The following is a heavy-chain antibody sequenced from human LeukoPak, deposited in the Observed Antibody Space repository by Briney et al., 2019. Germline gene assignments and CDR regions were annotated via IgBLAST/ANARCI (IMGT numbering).Heavy chain of an antibody. CDR3: ARGSSSSPFDY. CDR1: GGSISSYY. Sequence: SETLSLTCTVSGGSISSYYWSWIRQPPGKGLEWIGYIYYSGSTNYNPSLKSRVTISVDTSKNQFSLKLSSVTAADTAVYYCARGSSSSPFDYWGQGTLVTVSS. CDR2: IYYSGST. V-gene: IGHV4-59*01. D-gene: IGHD6-19*01. J-gene: IGHJ4*02.